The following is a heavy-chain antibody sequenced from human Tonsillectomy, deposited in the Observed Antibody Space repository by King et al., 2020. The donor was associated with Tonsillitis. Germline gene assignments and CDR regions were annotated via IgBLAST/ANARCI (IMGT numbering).Heavy chain of an antibody. J-gene: IGHJ6*02. V-gene: IGHV1-8*01. D-gene: IGHD3-3*01. CDR2: MNPNSGNT. CDR1: GYTFTSYD. Sequence: QLVQSGAEVKKPGASVKVSCKASGYTFTSYDINWVRQATGQGLEWMGWMNPNSGNTGYAQKFQGRVTMTSNTTISPAYMELSSLRSEDTAVYYCARAQYYDFWSGYYSYYYGMDVWGQGTTVTVSS. CDR3: ARAQYYDFWSGYYSYYYGMDV.